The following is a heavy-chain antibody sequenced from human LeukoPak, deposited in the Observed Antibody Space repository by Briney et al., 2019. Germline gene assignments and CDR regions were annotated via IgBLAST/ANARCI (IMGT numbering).Heavy chain of an antibody. V-gene: IGHV3-7*05. Sequence: GGSLRLSCAASGFPFSSYWMSWVRQAPGKGLEWVANIKPDGSEKSYVDSVKGRFTISRDNAKDSLYLQMNSLRAEDTAVYYCARGQMAGYWGQGTLVTVSS. CDR1: GFPFSSYW. CDR3: ARGQMAGY. D-gene: IGHD5-24*01. CDR2: IKPDGSEK. J-gene: IGHJ4*02.